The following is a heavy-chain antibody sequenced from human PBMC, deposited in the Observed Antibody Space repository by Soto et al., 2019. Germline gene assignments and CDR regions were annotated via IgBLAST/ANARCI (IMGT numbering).Heavy chain of an antibody. CDR3: ATPRKNFYYYSMDV. CDR2: IHHSGST. CDR1: GGSFSGYY. J-gene: IGHJ6*02. V-gene: IGHV4-34*01. Sequence: SETLSLTCAVYGGSFSGYYGTWIRQPPGKGLEWIGEIHHSGSTNYNPSLKSRVSISVDMSNNQFSLRLSSVTAADTAVYYCATPRKNFYYYSMDVWGQGTTATVSS.